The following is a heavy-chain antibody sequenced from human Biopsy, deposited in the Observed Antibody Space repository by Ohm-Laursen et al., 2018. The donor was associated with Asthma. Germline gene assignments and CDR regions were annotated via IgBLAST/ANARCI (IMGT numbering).Heavy chain of an antibody. CDR1: GFSVSTKY. D-gene: IGHD5-24*01. Sequence: SLRLSCAASGFSVSTKYMSWVRHAPGKGLEWVSLIYSGDNTYYADSVKGRFTISRDHSKLYLQMNNLRAEDTAVYHCARIIRLGYNSLDYGMDVWGQGTTVTVSS. CDR2: IYSGDNT. V-gene: IGHV3-53*01. J-gene: IGHJ6*02. CDR3: ARIIRLGYNSLDYGMDV.